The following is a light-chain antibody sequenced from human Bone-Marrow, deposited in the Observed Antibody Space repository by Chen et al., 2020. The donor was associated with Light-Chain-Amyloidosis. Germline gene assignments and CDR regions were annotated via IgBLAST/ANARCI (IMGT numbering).Light chain of an antibody. CDR1: SGSIATNY. J-gene: IGLJ3*02. V-gene: IGLV6-57*01. Sequence: NFMLTQPHSVSESPGKTVIISCTRSSGSIATNYVQWYQQRPGSSPTTVIYEDDQRPSGVPDRFSGSIDRSSDSASITNSGLKTEDEADYYFESYQGICQGVFGGGTKLTVL. CDR3: ESYQGICQGV. CDR2: EDD.